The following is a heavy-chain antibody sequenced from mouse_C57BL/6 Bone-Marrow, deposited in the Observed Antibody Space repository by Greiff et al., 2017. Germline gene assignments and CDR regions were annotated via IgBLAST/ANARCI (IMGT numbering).Heavy chain of an antibody. CDR2: FHPYNDDT. V-gene: IGHV1-47*01. CDR3: ARSSTFFYHFDY. J-gene: IGHJ2*01. Sequence: SGAELVKPGASVKMSCKASGYTFTTYPIEWMKQNHGKSLEWIGNFHPYNDDTKYNEKFKGKATLTVEKSSNTVYLELSRLTSYDSAVXYCARSSTFFYHFDYWGQGTTLTVSS. CDR1: GYTFTTYP. D-gene: IGHD5-1*01.